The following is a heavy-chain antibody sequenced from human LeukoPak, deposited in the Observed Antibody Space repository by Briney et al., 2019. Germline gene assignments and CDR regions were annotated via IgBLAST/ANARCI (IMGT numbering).Heavy chain of an antibody. CDR3: AREGGYSYGDNWFDP. Sequence: SETLSLTCAVYGGSFSGYYWSWIRQPPGKGLEWIGEINHSGSTNYNPSLKSRVTISVDTSKNQFSLKLSSVTAADTAVYYCAREGGYSYGDNWFDPWGQGTLGTVSS. CDR2: INHSGST. V-gene: IGHV4-34*01. CDR1: GGSFSGYY. D-gene: IGHD5-18*01. J-gene: IGHJ5*02.